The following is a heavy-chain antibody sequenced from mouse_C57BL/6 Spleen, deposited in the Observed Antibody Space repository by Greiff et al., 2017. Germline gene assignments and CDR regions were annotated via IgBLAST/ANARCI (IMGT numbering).Heavy chain of an antibody. J-gene: IGHJ4*01. CDR1: GYTFTSYW. Sequence: QVQLQQPGAELVMPGASVKLSCKASGYTFTSYWMHWVKQRPGQGLEWIGEIDPSDSYTNYNQKFKGKSTLTVDKSSSTAYMQLSSLTSEDSAVYYCARGPFMDYWGQGTSVTASS. CDR3: ARGPFMDY. CDR2: IDPSDSYT. V-gene: IGHV1-69*01.